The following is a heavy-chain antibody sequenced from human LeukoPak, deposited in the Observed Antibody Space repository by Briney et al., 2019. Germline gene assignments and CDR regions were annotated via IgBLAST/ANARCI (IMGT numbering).Heavy chain of an antibody. CDR3: ARDQGDGYNNY. Sequence: ASVKVPCKASGYTSTSYAMNWVPQAPGQGLEWMGWINTNTGNPTYAQGFTGRFVFSLDTSVSTAYLQISSLKAEDTAVYYCARDQGDGYNNYWGQGTLVTVSS. CDR2: INTNTGNP. V-gene: IGHV7-4-1*02. D-gene: IGHD5-24*01. J-gene: IGHJ4*02. CDR1: GYTSTSYA.